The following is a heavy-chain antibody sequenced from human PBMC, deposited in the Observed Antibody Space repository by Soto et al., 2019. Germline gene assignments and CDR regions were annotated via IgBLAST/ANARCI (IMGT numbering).Heavy chain of an antibody. D-gene: IGHD1-26*01. J-gene: IGHJ4*02. Sequence: PGGSLRLSCAASGFTFSSYWMSWVRQAPGKGLEWVALIWSDGSNKYYADSVKGRFTISRDNSKNTLYLQMNSLRVDDTAVYYCARDFIVGAPDYFDYRGQGTLVTVSS. V-gene: IGHV3-33*08. CDR1: GFTFSSYW. CDR3: ARDFIVGAPDYFDY. CDR2: IWSDGSNK.